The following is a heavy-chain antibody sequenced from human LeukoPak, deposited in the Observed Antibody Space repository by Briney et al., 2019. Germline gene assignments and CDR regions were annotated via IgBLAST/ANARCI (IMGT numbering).Heavy chain of an antibody. V-gene: IGHV3-23*01. CDR3: AKDHWGAIRGEFDY. J-gene: IGHJ4*02. CDR1: GFTFSNYA. Sequence: GGSLRLSCAASGFTFSNYAMNWVRQAPGKGLEWVSAMSGSGGSTYYADSVKGRFTISRDNSKNTLYLQMNSLRAEDTAVYFCAKDHWGAIRGEFDYWGQGTLVTVSS. CDR2: MSGSGGST. D-gene: IGHD3-10*01.